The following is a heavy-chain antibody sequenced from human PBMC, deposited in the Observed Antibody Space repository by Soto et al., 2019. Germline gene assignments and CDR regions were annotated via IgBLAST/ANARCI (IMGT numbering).Heavy chain of an antibody. CDR3: AKDLYSSPHRAFDI. CDR1: GFTFTNYA. CDR2: ITGSGGGT. Sequence: PGGSLRLSCAASGFTFTNYAMSWVRQAPGKGLEWVSAITGSGGGTFYADSVKGRFTISRDNSKNTLYLQMNSLRAEDTAVYYCAKDLYSSPHRAFDIWGQGTMVTVSS. J-gene: IGHJ3*02. D-gene: IGHD6-19*01. V-gene: IGHV3-23*01.